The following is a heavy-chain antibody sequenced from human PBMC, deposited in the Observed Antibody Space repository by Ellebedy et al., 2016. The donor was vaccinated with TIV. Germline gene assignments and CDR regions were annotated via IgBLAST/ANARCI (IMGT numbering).Heavy chain of an antibody. CDR2: ISYDGSNK. CDR1: GFTFSSYA. CDR3: ARDDRGDSSGYYPSHYYYYGMDV. V-gene: IGHV3-30-3*01. Sequence: GESLKISCAASGFTFSSYAMHWVRQAPGKGLEWVAVISYDGSNKYYADSVKGRFTISRDNSKNTLYLQMNSLRAEDTAVYYCARDDRGDSSGYYPSHYYYYGMDVWGQGTTVTVSS. J-gene: IGHJ6*02. D-gene: IGHD3-22*01.